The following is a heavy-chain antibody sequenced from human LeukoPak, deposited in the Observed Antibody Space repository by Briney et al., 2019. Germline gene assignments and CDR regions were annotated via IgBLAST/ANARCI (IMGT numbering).Heavy chain of an antibody. Sequence: ASVKVSCKASGYTFTSYAMNWVRQAPGQGLEWMGWINTNTGNPTYAQGFTGRFVFSLGTSVSTAYLQISSLKAEDTAAYYCARDVAGTIFDYWGQGTLVTVSS. D-gene: IGHD6-19*01. CDR2: INTNTGNP. J-gene: IGHJ4*02. CDR3: ARDVAGTIFDY. V-gene: IGHV7-4-1*02. CDR1: GYTFTSYA.